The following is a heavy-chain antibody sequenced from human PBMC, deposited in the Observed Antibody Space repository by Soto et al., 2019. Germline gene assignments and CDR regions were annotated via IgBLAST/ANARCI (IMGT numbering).Heavy chain of an antibody. CDR3: AKDNLRSGLGNWFDP. Sequence: EMRLVESGGALAKPGGSLRLSCEASRFSFEEYAMNWVRQGPGKGLEWVARISWNSGTTHYADSVKGRFAISRDNGKNLVYLEMNGLRIEDTALYYCAKDNLRSGLGNWFDPWGQGTWVSVSS. V-gene: IGHV3-9*01. CDR2: ISWNSGTT. J-gene: IGHJ5*02. CDR1: RFSFEEYA. D-gene: IGHD6-19*01.